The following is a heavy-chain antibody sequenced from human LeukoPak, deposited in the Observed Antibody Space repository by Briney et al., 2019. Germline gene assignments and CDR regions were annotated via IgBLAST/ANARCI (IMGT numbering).Heavy chain of an antibody. D-gene: IGHD2-2*01. V-gene: IGHV1-46*03. Sequence: ASVKVSCKASGYTFTSYYMHWVRQAPGQGLEWMGIINPSGGSTSYAQKFQGRVTMTRDTSTSTVYMELSSLRSENTAVYYCASIPAAYHDRAYWGQGTLVTVSS. CDR1: GYTFTSYY. J-gene: IGHJ4*02. CDR2: INPSGGST. CDR3: ASIPAAYHDRAY.